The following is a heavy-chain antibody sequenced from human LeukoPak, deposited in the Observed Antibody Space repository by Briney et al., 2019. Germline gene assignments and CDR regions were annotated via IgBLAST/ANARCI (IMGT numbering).Heavy chain of an antibody. Sequence: ASVKVSCKASGYTFTGYYMHWVRQAPGQGLEWMGWINPNSGGTNYAQKFRGRVTMTRDTSISTAYMELSRLRSDDTAVYYCAREGYSSSWYDAFDIWGQGTMVTVSS. J-gene: IGHJ3*02. D-gene: IGHD6-13*01. V-gene: IGHV1-2*02. CDR3: AREGYSSSWYDAFDI. CDR2: INPNSGGT. CDR1: GYTFTGYY.